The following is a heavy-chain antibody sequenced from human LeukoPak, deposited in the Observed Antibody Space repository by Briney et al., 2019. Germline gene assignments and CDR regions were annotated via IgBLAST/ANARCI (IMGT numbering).Heavy chain of an antibody. CDR3: ARDGFTIFGVNYYYYMDV. CDR2: ISAYNGNT. CDR1: GYTFTSYG. D-gene: IGHD3-3*01. Sequence: ASVKVSCKASGYTFTSYGISWVRQAPGQGLEWMGWISAYNGNTNYAQKLQGRVTMTTDTSTSTAYMELSSLRSEDTAVYYCARDGFTIFGVNYYYYMDVWGKGTTVTVSS. J-gene: IGHJ6*03. V-gene: IGHV1-18*01.